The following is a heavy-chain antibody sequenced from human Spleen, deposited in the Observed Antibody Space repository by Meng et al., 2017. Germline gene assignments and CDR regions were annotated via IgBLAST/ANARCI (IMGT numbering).Heavy chain of an antibody. CDR3: ARSPVATKGYYYYGMDV. V-gene: IGHV5-51*01. CDR2: FYPGDSDR. Sequence: GESLKISCKGSGYSFKNYWIGWVRHMPGKGLEWMGNFYPGDSDRRYSPSFQGQITMSADKSISTAYLQWSSVKASDTAIYYCARSPVATKGYYYYGMDVWGQGTTVTVSS. CDR1: GYSFKNYW. J-gene: IGHJ6*02. D-gene: IGHD5-12*01.